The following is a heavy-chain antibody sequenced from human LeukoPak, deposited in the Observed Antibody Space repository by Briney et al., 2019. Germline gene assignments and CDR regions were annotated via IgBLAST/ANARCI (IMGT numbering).Heavy chain of an antibody. J-gene: IGHJ4*02. CDR3: SASGSYYEPFDY. D-gene: IGHD1-26*01. Sequence: GGSLRLSCAASGFTFSSCAMSWVRQAPGKGLEWVSAISGSGGSTYYADSVKGRFTISRDNSKNTLYLQMNSLRAEDTAVYYCSASGSYYEPFDYWGQGTLVTVSS. CDR2: ISGSGGST. CDR1: GFTFSSCA. V-gene: IGHV3-23*01.